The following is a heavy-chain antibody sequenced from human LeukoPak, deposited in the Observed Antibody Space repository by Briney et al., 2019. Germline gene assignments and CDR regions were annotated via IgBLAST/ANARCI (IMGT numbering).Heavy chain of an antibody. Sequence: PGGSLRLSCAASGFTFSSYGMHWVRQAPGKGLEWVAVIWYDGSNKYYAGSVKGRFTISRDNSKNTLYLQMNSLRAEDTAVYYCAKDWRYSSSWYYFDYWGQGTLVTVSS. V-gene: IGHV3-33*06. CDR3: AKDWRYSSSWYYFDY. J-gene: IGHJ4*02. CDR2: IWYDGSNK. CDR1: GFTFSSYG. D-gene: IGHD6-13*01.